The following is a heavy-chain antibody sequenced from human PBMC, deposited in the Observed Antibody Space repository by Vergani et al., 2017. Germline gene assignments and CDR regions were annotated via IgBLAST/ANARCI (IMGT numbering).Heavy chain of an antibody. V-gene: IGHV4-39*01. D-gene: IGHD3-22*01. CDR2: IYYSGST. Sequence: QVQLQESGPGLVKPSETLSLTCTVSNDSVSNTFYYWGWIRQTPGKGLEWIGSIYYSGSTYYNPSLESRVTMSVDTSKSQFSLKLSSVTAADTAVYYCARVGWSYYDSSGYYYAPGGWFDPWGQGTLVTVSS. CDR1: NDSVSNTFYY. CDR3: ARVGWSYYDSSGYYYAPGGWFDP. J-gene: IGHJ5*02.